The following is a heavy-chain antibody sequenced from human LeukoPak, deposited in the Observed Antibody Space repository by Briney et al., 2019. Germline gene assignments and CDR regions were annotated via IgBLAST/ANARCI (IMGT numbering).Heavy chain of an antibody. D-gene: IGHD5-18*01. V-gene: IGHV3-30-3*01. Sequence: PGRSLRLSCAASGFTFSSYAMHWVRQAPGKGLEWVAVISYDGSNRYYADSVKGRFTISRDNSKNTLYLQMNSLRAEDTAVYYCAKDLEGGYSYGALDYWGQGTLVTVSS. CDR3: AKDLEGGYSYGALDY. J-gene: IGHJ4*02. CDR1: GFTFSSYA. CDR2: ISYDGSNR.